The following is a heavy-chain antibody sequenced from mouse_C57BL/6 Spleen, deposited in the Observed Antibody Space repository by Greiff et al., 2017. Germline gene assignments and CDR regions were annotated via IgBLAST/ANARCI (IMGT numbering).Heavy chain of an antibody. Sequence: EVKLMESGGGLVKPGGSLKLSCAASGFTFSSYAMSWVRQTPEKRLEWVATISDGGSYTYYPDNVKGRFTISRDNAKNNLYLQMSHLKSEDTAMYYCARVGGLDYYAMDYWGQGTSVTVSS. CDR1: GFTFSSYA. CDR2: ISDGGSYT. J-gene: IGHJ4*01. V-gene: IGHV5-4*03. D-gene: IGHD4-1*01. CDR3: ARVGGLDYYAMDY.